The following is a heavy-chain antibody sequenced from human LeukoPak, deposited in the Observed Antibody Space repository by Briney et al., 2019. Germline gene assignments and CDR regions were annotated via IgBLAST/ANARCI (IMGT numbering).Heavy chain of an antibody. CDR2: ISGSGGST. J-gene: IGHJ4*02. D-gene: IGHD2-2*01. Sequence: PGRSLRLSCAASGFTFSSYAMSWVRQAPGKGLEWVSAISGSGGSTYYADSVKGRFTISRDNSKNTLYLQMNSLRAEDTAVYYCAKVSRGDCSSTSCYGHFDYWGQGTLVTVSS. CDR1: GFTFSSYA. CDR3: AKVSRGDCSSTSCYGHFDY. V-gene: IGHV3-23*01.